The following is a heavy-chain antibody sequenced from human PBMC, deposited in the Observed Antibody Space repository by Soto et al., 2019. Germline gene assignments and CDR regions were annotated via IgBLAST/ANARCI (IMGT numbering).Heavy chain of an antibody. V-gene: IGHV3-21*01. CDR1: GFTSSSYS. J-gene: IGHJ4*02. CDR2: ISSSSSYI. Sequence: GGSLRLSCAASGFTSSSYSMNWVRQAPGKGLEWVSSISSSSSYIYYADSVKGRFTISRDNAKNSLYLQMNSLRAEDTAVYYCARSTQYYYDSSGYYWFGYWGQGTLVTVSS. D-gene: IGHD3-22*01. CDR3: ARSTQYYYDSSGYYWFGY.